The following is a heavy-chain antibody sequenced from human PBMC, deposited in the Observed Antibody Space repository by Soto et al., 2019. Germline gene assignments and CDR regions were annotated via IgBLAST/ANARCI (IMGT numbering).Heavy chain of an antibody. CDR2: VYYSGST. V-gene: IGHV4-61*01. CDR1: GDSVSSGSFY. D-gene: IGHD1-26*01. Sequence: PSETLSLTCTVSGDSVSSGSFYWSWLRQPPGKGLEWIGYVYYSGSTSYNPSLKSRVTISRDTSKNQFSLDLNSVTPADTAVYYCARVKRSTSRFDPWGQGTRVS. CDR3: ARVKRSTSRFDP. J-gene: IGHJ5*02.